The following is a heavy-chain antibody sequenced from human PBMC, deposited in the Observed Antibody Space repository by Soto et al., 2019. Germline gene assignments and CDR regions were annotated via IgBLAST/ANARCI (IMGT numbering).Heavy chain of an antibody. Sequence: QVQLQESGPGLVKPSQTLSLTCTVSGGSISSGGYYWSWIRQHPGKGLEWIGYIYYSGSTYYNPSLKSRVTISVDTSKNQSSRKLSSVTAADTAVYYCAREGGIVGATAADYWGQGTLVTVSS. CDR3: AREGGIVGATAADY. D-gene: IGHD1-26*01. CDR1: GGSISSGGYY. J-gene: IGHJ4*02. CDR2: IYYSGST. V-gene: IGHV4-31*03.